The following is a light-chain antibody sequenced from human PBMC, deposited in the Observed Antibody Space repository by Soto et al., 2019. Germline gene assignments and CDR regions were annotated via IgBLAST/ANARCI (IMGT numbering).Light chain of an antibody. J-gene: IGKJ4*01. V-gene: IGKV1-12*01. CDR3: QQADSFPLT. Sequence: IQMTQAPSSVSASVGDRVTITCRASQGISSWVAWYQQKTGKAPKLLIYAASSLQSGVPSRFSGSGSGTDFTLTISSLQPEDFATYYCQQADSFPLTLGGGTKVEIK. CDR1: QGISSW. CDR2: AAS.